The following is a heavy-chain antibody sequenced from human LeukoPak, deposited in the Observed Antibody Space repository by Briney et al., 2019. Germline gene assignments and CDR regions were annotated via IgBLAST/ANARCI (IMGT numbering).Heavy chain of an antibody. Sequence: SETLSLTCTVSGGSISSSSYYWGWIRQPPGKGLEWIGSIYYSGSTYYNPSLKSRVTISVDTSKNQFSLKLSSVTAADTAVYYCARRPYCSSTSCYTGGPHPIDYWGQGTLVTVSS. J-gene: IGHJ4*02. V-gene: IGHV4-39*01. CDR1: GGSISSSSYY. D-gene: IGHD2-2*02. CDR2: IYYSGST. CDR3: ARRPYCSSTSCYTGGPHPIDY.